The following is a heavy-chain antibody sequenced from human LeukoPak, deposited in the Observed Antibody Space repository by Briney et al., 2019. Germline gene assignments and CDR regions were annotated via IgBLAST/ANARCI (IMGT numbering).Heavy chain of an antibody. D-gene: IGHD6-25*01. CDR1: GFPFSSYW. V-gene: IGHV3-7*03. CDR3: ARDRAAAVDGDAFDI. CDR2: IKQDGSEK. J-gene: IGHJ3*02. Sequence: GGSLRLSCVASGFPFSSYWMSWVRQAPGKGLEWVANIKQDGSEKYYVDSVKGRFTISRDNAKNSLYLQMNSLRAEDTAVYYCARDRAAAVDGDAFDIWGQGTMVTVSS.